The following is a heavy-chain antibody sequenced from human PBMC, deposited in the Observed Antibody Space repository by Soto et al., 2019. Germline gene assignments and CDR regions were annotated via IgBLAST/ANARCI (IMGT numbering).Heavy chain of an antibody. V-gene: IGHV3-21*06. J-gene: IGHJ5*02. D-gene: IGHD1-26*01. CDR3: TRDQGGSYDSWFDP. Sequence: EVQLVESGGGLVKPGGSLRLSCSFTFNSYSLNWVRQAPGKGLEWVSSISSGSAYIKYADSVKGRFTISGDNANNFLYLQMSSLRVDDTALYYCTRDQGGSYDSWFDPWGQGTLVTVSS. CDR1: TFNSYS. CDR2: ISSGSAYI.